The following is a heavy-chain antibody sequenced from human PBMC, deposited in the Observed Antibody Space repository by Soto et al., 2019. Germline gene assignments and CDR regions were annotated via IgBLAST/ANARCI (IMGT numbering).Heavy chain of an antibody. Sequence: QVQLVQSGAEVKKPGASVKVSCKASGYIFTDYHIHWVRQAPGQGLEFMGWINTDNGGAGSAQQFQGRVTVTSDTSITTVYLELSNLRSDDTAVYFCAKERGSNSLHPSYTWFDTWGQGTLITVSS. CDR2: INTDNGGA. CDR1: GYIFTDYH. CDR3: AKERGSNSLHPSYTWFDT. V-gene: IGHV1-2*02. D-gene: IGHD6-13*01. J-gene: IGHJ5*02.